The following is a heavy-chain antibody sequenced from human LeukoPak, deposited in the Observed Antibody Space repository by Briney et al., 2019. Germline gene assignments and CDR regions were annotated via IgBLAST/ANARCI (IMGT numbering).Heavy chain of an antibody. D-gene: IGHD6-19*01. V-gene: IGHV1-24*01. Sequence: GASVKVSCKVSGYTLTELSMHWVRQAPGKGLEWMGGFDPEDGETIYAQKFQGRVTMTEDTSTDTAYMELSNLRSEDTAVYYCATPGYSLSRDSSGNFDYWGQGTLVTVSS. J-gene: IGHJ4*02. CDR3: ATPGYSLSRDSSGNFDY. CDR2: FDPEDGET. CDR1: GYTLTELS.